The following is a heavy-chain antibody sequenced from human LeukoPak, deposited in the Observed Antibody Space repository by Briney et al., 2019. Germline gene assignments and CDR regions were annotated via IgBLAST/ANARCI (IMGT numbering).Heavy chain of an antibody. CDR1: GRSFRNYW. D-gene: IGHD2-8*01. J-gene: IGHJ3*02. CDR2: TNEDESAK. CDR3: ARGVNRAYDI. V-gene: IGHV3-7*01. Sequence: LRLSCAASGRSFRNYWIAWVRQAQGKELEGVALTNEDESAKYYVDSVKGRFTISRDNAKNSLFLQMNSLRDEDTAMYYCARGVNRAYDIWGHGTMVTVSS.